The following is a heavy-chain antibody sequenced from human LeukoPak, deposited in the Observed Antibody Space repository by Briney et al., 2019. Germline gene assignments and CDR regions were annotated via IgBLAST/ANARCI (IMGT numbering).Heavy chain of an antibody. V-gene: IGHV3-48*02. CDR1: GFTFSSYS. D-gene: IGHD5-18*01. CDR3: ARDLRQLWIYYGMDV. J-gene: IGHJ6*02. Sequence: KTGGSLRLSCAASGFTFSSYSMNWVRQAPGKGLEWVSYISSSSSTIYYADSVKGRFTISRDNAKNSLYLQMNSLRDEDMAVYYCARDLRQLWIYYGMDVWGQGTTVTVSS. CDR2: ISSSSSTI.